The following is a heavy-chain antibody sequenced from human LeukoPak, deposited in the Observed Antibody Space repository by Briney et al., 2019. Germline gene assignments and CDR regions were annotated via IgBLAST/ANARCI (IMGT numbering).Heavy chain of an antibody. J-gene: IGHJ4*02. CDR3: AKDSAITFGGVIVTYFDY. CDR1: GFTFSSYA. V-gene: IGHV3-23*01. D-gene: IGHD3-16*02. CDR2: ISGSGGST. Sequence: GGSLRLSCAASGFTFSSYAMSWVRQAPGKGLEWVSAISGSGGSTYYADSVKGRFTISRDNSKNTLYLQMNSLRAEDTAVYYCAKDSAITFGGVIVTYFDYWGQGTLVTVSS.